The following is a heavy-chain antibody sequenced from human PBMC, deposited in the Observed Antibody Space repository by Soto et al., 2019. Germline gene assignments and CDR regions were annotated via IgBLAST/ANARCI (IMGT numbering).Heavy chain of an antibody. Sequence: GGSLRLSCAASGFTFSSYAMSWVRQAPGKGREWVSAISGSGGSTNYADSVKGRFTLARDNSKHTLYLQMNSLRAEDSDVYYCAKEGVTRQYWGQGTLVTVSS. J-gene: IGHJ4*02. D-gene: IGHD2-21*02. CDR2: ISGSGGST. V-gene: IGHV3-23*01. CDR3: AKEGVTRQY. CDR1: GFTFSSYA.